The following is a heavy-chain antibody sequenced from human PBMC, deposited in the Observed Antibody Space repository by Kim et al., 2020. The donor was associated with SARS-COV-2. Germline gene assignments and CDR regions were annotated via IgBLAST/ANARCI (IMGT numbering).Heavy chain of an antibody. CDR2: ISYDGSNK. V-gene: IGHV3-30-3*01. J-gene: IGHJ6*02. CDR1: GFTFSSYA. Sequence: GGSLRLSCAASGFTFSSYAMHWVRQAPGKGLEWVAVISYDGSNKYYADSVKGRFTISRDNSKNTLYLQMNSLRAEDTAVYYCARDPYYYYGSGSYYKGVSHYYYYYGRDVWGQGTTVTVSS. CDR3: ARDPYYYYGSGSYYKGVSHYYYYYGRDV. D-gene: IGHD3-10*01.